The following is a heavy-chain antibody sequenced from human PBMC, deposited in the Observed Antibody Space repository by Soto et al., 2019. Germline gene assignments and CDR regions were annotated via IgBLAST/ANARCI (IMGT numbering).Heavy chain of an antibody. Sequence: QVQLQESGPGLVKPSETLSLTCTVSGGSISAYYWNWVRQPPGKGLEWIGNVYYTGRTNYNASVKSRVTISIDTSKNQFSLKLNSATAADTAMYYCARPSVAGTWAPFDYWGQGTLVTVSS. J-gene: IGHJ4*02. CDR2: VYYTGRT. V-gene: IGHV4-59*01. CDR3: ARPSVAGTWAPFDY. CDR1: GGSISAYY. D-gene: IGHD6-19*01.